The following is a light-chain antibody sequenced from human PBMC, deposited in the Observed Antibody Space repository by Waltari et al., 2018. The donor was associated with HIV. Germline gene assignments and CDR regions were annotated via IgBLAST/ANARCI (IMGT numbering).Light chain of an antibody. Sequence: SFVLTQPPSVSLAPGKTATITCGANDIGEMRVSWYQWKAGQAPGLAMFDNHDRPSGISERFSGSNSGNTATLTISRVEAGDEADYFCQVWDAKNNHRIFGGGTRLTVL. V-gene: IGLV3-21*04. CDR3: QVWDAKNNHRI. J-gene: IGLJ2*01. CDR1: DIGEMR. CDR2: DNH.